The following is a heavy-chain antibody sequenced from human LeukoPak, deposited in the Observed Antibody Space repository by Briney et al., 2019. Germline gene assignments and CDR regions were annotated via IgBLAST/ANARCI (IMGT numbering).Heavy chain of an antibody. CDR2: IYPGDSDT. CDR1: GYSFTSYW. Sequence: GESLKISCKGSGYSFTSYWIGWVRQMPGKGLEWMGIIYPGDSDTRYSPSFQGQVTISADKSISTAYLQWSSLKASDTAMYYCAKQDLYYDSSGYYYEYWGQGTLVTVSS. D-gene: IGHD3-22*01. CDR3: AKQDLYYDSSGYYYEY. J-gene: IGHJ4*02. V-gene: IGHV5-51*01.